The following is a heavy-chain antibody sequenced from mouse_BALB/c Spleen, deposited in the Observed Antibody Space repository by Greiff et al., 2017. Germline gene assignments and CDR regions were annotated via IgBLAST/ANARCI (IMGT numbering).Heavy chain of an antibody. V-gene: IGHV5-4*02. Sequence: EVQVVESGGGLVKPGGSLKLSCAASGFTFSGYAMSWVRQTPEKRLEWVASISDGGSYTYYPDSVKGRFTISRDNAKNNLYLQMSSLKSEDTAMYYCARGGRYDVFAYWGQGTLVTVSA. CDR3: ARGGRYDVFAY. J-gene: IGHJ3*01. CDR1: GFTFSGYA. D-gene: IGHD2-14*01. CDR2: ISDGGSYT.